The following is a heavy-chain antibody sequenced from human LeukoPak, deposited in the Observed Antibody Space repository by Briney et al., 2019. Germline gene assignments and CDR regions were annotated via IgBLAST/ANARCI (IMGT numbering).Heavy chain of an antibody. Sequence: GGSLRLSCAASGFTFSSYAMSWVCQAPGKGLEWVPAISGSGGSTYYADSVKGRFTISRDNSKNTLYLQMNSLRAEDTAVYYCARDPLMIVVVITGLRIFDYWGQGTLVTVSS. CDR2: ISGSGGST. J-gene: IGHJ4*02. V-gene: IGHV3-23*01. CDR1: GFTFSSYA. D-gene: IGHD3-22*01. CDR3: ARDPLMIVVVITGLRIFDY.